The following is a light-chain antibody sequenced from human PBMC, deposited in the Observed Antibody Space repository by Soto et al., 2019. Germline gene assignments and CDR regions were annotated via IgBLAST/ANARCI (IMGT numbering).Light chain of an antibody. CDR3: MQGTYWPYT. CDR1: QSLLYSDGNTY. V-gene: IGKV2-30*01. Sequence: EVVMTQSPLSLPVTIGQPASISCRSSQSLLYSDGNTYLIWYQQRPGRSPRRLVYSVSNRDSGVQDRFSGSGSGTDFTLKIDRVEAEDVGVYYCMQGTYWPYTFGQGTKLEI. J-gene: IGKJ2*01. CDR2: SVS.